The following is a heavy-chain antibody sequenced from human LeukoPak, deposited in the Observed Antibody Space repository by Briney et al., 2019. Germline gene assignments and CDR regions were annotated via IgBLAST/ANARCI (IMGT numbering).Heavy chain of an antibody. CDR3: ARRAYSSGWYRFDY. J-gene: IGHJ4*02. CDR1: GYSFTSYW. CDR2: IYPGDSDT. Sequence: GESLKISCKGSGYSFTSYWIGWARQMPGKSLECMGIIYPGDSDTRYSPSFQGQVTISADKSISTAYLQWSSLKASDTAMYYCARRAYSSGWYRFDYWGQGTLVTVSS. V-gene: IGHV5-51*01. D-gene: IGHD6-19*01.